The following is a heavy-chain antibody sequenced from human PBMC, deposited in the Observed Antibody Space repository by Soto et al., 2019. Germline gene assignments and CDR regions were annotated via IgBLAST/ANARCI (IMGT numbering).Heavy chain of an antibody. Sequence: ASVKVSCKVPGYALPELSMHWVRQAPGKGLEWMGGFDPEDGETIYAQKFQGRVTMTEDTSTDTAYMELSSLRSEDTAVYYCAIGPRYGSGSYPFDYWGQGTLVTVSS. CDR3: AIGPRYGSGSYPFDY. D-gene: IGHD3-10*01. CDR2: FDPEDGET. CDR1: GYALPELS. V-gene: IGHV1-24*01. J-gene: IGHJ4*02.